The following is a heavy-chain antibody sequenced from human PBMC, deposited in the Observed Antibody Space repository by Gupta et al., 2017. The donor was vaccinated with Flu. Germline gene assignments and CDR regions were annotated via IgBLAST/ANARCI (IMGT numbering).Heavy chain of an antibody. CDR2: ISGSGAGT. CDR3: AKGPTSNAPQGGGLLDF. J-gene: IGHJ4*02. Sequence: EVRLLESGGGLVQPGGSLMLSCSVSGFSFSNCCLVCVRQASGKGLEWVSGISGSGAGTAFADSVRGRVTIFRDRSANTVFLQMNNLRAEDTAVYYCAKGPTSNAPQGGGLLDFWGQGTQVTVYS. V-gene: IGHV3-23*01. CDR1: GFSFSNCC. D-gene: IGHD2-15*01.